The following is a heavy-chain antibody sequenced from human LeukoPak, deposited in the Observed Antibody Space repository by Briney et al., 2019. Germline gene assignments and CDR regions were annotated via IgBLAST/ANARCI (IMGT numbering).Heavy chain of an antibody. Sequence: PGGSLRLSCAASGFTFSNACMGWVRQAPGKGLEWVGRMKSKTDGGTTDYAAPVKGRFTISRDDSKNTPNLPMNSQKTEDTAVYYCTTDGTYSSGWYYFDYWGQGTLVTVSS. J-gene: IGHJ4*02. CDR1: GFTFSNAC. CDR3: TTDGTYSSGWYYFDY. CDR2: MKSKTDGGTT. D-gene: IGHD6-19*01. V-gene: IGHV3-15*01.